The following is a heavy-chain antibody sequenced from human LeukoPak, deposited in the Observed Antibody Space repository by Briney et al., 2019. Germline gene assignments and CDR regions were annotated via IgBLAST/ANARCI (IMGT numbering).Heavy chain of an antibody. Sequence: SETLSLTCTVPGGSISSYYWSWIRQPPGKGLEWIGYIYYSGSTNYNPSLKSRVTISVDTSKNQFSLKLSSVTAADTAVYYCARLGYVKDDYYDAFDYWGQGTLVTVSS. CDR2: IYYSGST. D-gene: IGHD3-22*01. V-gene: IGHV4-59*08. CDR1: GGSISSYY. J-gene: IGHJ4*02. CDR3: ARLGYVKDDYYDAFDY.